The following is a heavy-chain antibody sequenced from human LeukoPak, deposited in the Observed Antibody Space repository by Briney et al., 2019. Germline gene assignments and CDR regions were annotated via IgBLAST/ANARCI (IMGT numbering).Heavy chain of an antibody. CDR1: GFTFSSYA. Sequence: PGGSLRLSCAASGFTFSSYAMSWVRQAPGKGLEWVSAISGSGGSTYYADSVKGRFTISRDNSKNTLYLQMNSPRAEDTAVYYCAKDHYLDFWSGYYTFGFDYWGQGTLVTVSS. CDR3: AKDHYLDFWSGYYTFGFDY. CDR2: ISGSGGST. V-gene: IGHV3-23*01. D-gene: IGHD3-3*01. J-gene: IGHJ4*02.